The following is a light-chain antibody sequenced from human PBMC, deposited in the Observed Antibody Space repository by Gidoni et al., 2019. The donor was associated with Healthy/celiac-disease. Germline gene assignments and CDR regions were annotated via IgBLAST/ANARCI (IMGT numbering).Light chain of an antibody. J-gene: IGLJ1*01. CDR3: SSYTSSSTYV. CDR2: EVS. V-gene: IGLV2-14*01. CDR1: SSDVGGYNY. Sequence: QSALTQPASVSGTPGQSITISCTGTSSDVGGYNYVSWYQQHPGKAPQLMIYEVSNRPSGVSTRFSGSQSGNTASLTISGLQAEAEADYYCSSYTSSSTYVFGTGTKVTVL.